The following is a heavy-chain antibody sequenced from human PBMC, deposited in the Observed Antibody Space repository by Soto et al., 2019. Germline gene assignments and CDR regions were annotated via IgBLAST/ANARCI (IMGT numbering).Heavy chain of an antibody. D-gene: IGHD6-25*01. CDR3: AKGVSAQSDYFAY. V-gene: IGHV3-23*01. Sequence: EVQVLESGGGLVQPGGSLRLSCAASGFTFSNFAMSWVRQAPGKGLEWVSTISGSGGSTYYADSVKGRFTISRDTSKNTLYLQMNSLRAEDTAVYYCAKGVSAQSDYFAYWGQGTLVTVSS. CDR2: ISGSGGST. J-gene: IGHJ4*02. CDR1: GFTFSNFA.